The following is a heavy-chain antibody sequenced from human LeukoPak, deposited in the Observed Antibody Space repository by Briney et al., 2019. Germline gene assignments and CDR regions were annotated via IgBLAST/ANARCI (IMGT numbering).Heavy chain of an antibody. CDR2: ISSSSSTI. CDR3: ARTRCSTTSCYGNY. V-gene: IGHV3-11*04. D-gene: IGHD2-2*01. J-gene: IGHJ4*02. CDR1: GFTFSDHY. Sequence: GGSLRLSCAATGFTFSDHYMSWIRQAPGKGLEWISYISSSSSTIYYADSVKGRFTISRDNAKNSLYLQMDSLRAEDTAVYYCARTRCSTTSCYGNYWGQGTLVTVSS.